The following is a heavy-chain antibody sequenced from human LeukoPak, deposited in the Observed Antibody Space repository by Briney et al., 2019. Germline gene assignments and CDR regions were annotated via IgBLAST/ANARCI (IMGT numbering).Heavy chain of an antibody. CDR1: GFTFSTHA. D-gene: IGHD6-13*01. CDR2: ISGNGGTT. J-gene: IGHJ4*02. Sequence: PGGSLRLSCAASGFTFSTHAMSWARQAPGKGLEWVSTISGNGGTTYYADSVKGRFTISRDNSKNTLYLQMNSLRVEDTAVYYCAEPPPDSSSWLFDYWGQGTLVTVSS. V-gene: IGHV3-23*01. CDR3: AEPPPDSSSWLFDY.